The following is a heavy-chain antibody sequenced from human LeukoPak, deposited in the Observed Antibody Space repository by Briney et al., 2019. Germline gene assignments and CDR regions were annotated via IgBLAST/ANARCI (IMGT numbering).Heavy chain of an antibody. V-gene: IGHV4-38-2*01. J-gene: IGHJ4*02. CDR3: ARGGSGWYFY. CDR2: IYHSGST. CDR1: GYYISSGYY. D-gene: IGHD6-19*01. Sequence: SETLSLTCVDTGYYISSGYYWGWIRQPPGKGLEWIGSIYHSGSTYYNPSLKSRVTISVDTSKNQFSLKLSSVTAADTAVYYCARGGSGWYFYWGQGTLVTVSS.